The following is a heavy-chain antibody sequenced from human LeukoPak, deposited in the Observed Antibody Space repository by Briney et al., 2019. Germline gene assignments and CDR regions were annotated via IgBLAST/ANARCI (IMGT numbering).Heavy chain of an antibody. V-gene: IGHV4-59*01. J-gene: IGHJ4*02. CDR2: IYYSGST. CDR3: ARTRYDILTGYWPHYFDY. CDR1: GGSISSYY. D-gene: IGHD3-9*01. Sequence: PSETLSLTCTVSGGSISSYYWSWIRQPPGKGPEWIGYIYYSGSTNYNPSLKSRVTISVDTSKNQFSLKLSSVTAADTAVYYCARTRYDILTGYWPHYFDYWGQGTLVTVSS.